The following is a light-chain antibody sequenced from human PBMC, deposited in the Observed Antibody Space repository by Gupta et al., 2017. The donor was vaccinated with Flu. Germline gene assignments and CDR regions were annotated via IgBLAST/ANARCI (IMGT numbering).Light chain of an antibody. CDR3: AAWDDSLNGRV. CDR2: KND. J-gene: IGLJ2*01. CDR1: SSNIGSNY. V-gene: IGLV1-47*01. Sequence: QSVLTQPPSASGTPGQRVTISCSGSSSNIGSNYVYWYQQFPGTAPKLLIYKNDQRHSGVPDRFSGSKSGTSTSLAISGLRSEDEADYYCAAWDDSLNGRVFGGGTKLTVL.